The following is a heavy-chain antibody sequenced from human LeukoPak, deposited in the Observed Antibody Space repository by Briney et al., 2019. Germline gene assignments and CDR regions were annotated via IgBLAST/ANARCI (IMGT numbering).Heavy chain of an antibody. V-gene: IGHV4-34*01. CDR1: GGSFSGYD. J-gene: IGHJ4*02. D-gene: IGHD6-6*01. Sequence: PSETLSLTCAVYGGSFSGYDWSWIRQPPGKGLEWIGEINHSGSTNYNPSLKSRVTISVDTSKNQFSLKLSSVTAADTAVYYCARSFSLLAARPTFDYWGQGTLVTVSS. CDR3: ARSFSLLAARPTFDY. CDR2: INHSGST.